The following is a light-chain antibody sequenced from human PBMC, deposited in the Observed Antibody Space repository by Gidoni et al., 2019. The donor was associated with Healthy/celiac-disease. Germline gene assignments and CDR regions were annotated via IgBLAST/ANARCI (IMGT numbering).Light chain of an antibody. V-gene: IGKV3-20*01. Sequence: EIVLTQSPGTLSLSPGERATLSCRASQSVDSNYLAWYQQRPGQAPRLLIYSASNRATGIPDRFSGSGSGTDFTLTINRLEPGDFAVYYCQQSEAFGQGTKLEIK. CDR3: QQSEA. CDR2: SAS. J-gene: IGKJ2*01. CDR1: QSVDSNY.